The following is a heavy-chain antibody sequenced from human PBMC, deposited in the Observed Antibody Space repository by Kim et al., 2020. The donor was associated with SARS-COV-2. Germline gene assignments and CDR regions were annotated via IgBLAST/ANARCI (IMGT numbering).Heavy chain of an antibody. J-gene: IGHJ6*02. Sequence: SYAQKFQGRVTMTEDTSTDTAYMELSSLRSEDTAVYYCATSNGYYYGMDVWGQGTTVTVSS. D-gene: IGHD2-8*01. V-gene: IGHV1-24*01. CDR3: ATSNGYYYGMDV.